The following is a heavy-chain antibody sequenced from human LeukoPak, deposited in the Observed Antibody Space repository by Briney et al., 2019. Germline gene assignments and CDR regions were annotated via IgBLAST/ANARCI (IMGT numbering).Heavy chain of an antibody. D-gene: IGHD6-19*01. CDR2: SNPNSGGT. V-gene: IGHV1-2*02. CDR1: GYTFTGYY. Sequence: ASVKVSCKASGYTFTGYYMHWVRQAPGQGLEWMGWSNPNSGGTNYAQKFQGRVTMTRDTSISTAYMELSRLRSDDTAVYYCARVGGEQWLEDPGPFEYYFDYWGQGTLVTVSS. CDR3: ARVGGEQWLEDPGPFEYYFDY. J-gene: IGHJ4*02.